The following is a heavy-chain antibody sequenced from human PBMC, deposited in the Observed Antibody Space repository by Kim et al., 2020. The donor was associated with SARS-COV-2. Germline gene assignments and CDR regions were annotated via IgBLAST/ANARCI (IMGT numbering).Heavy chain of an antibody. Sequence: GGSLRLSCAASGFTFSYYAMSWVRLAPGKGLEWVSTISSNGYNKYYTDSVKGRFTISRDSSRNTLYLQLNSLRAEDTATYYCAKDKSGGSGGWYLFDNWGQGTPVTVSS. J-gene: IGHJ4*02. CDR3: AKDKSGGSGGWYLFDN. D-gene: IGHD6-19*01. CDR1: GFTFSYYA. CDR2: ISSNGYNK. V-gene: IGHV3-23*01.